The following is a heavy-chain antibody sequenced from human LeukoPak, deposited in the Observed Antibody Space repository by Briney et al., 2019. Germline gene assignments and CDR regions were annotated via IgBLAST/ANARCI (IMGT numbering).Heavy chain of an antibody. Sequence: GGSLRLSCAASGFTFSSYSMNWVRQAPGKGLEWVSSISSSSSYIYYADSVKGRFTISRDNAKNSLYLQMNSLRAEDTAVYYCARDQRSRSSFDYWGQGTLVTVSS. CDR3: ARDQRSRSSFDY. CDR1: GFTFSSYS. V-gene: IGHV3-21*01. D-gene: IGHD6-13*01. J-gene: IGHJ4*02. CDR2: ISSSSSYI.